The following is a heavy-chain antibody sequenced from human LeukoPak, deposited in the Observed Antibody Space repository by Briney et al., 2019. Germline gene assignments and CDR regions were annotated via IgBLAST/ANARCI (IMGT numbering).Heavy chain of an antibody. CDR2: IRYDGSNK. J-gene: IGHJ4*02. D-gene: IGHD6-6*01. Sequence: GGSLRLSCAASGFTFSSYGMHWVRQAPGKGLEWVAFIRYDGSNKYYADSVKGRFTISRDNSKNTLYLQMNSLRAEDTAVYYCAKLPSIPQRDANDYWGQGTLVTVSS. CDR1: GFTFSSYG. CDR3: AKLPSIPQRDANDY. V-gene: IGHV3-30*02.